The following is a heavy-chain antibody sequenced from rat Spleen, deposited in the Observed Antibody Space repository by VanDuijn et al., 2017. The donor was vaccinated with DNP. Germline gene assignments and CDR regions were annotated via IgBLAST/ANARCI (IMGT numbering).Heavy chain of an antibody. D-gene: IGHD1-9*01. Sequence: EVQLVESGGGLVQPGRSLKLSCAASGFTFNNYWVTWIRQVPGKGLEWVAAITSSGDNTYYRDSVKGRFSISRDNAKNTLYLQINSLRSEDTATYYCAKVRTTGIPGFAYWGQGTLVTVSS. J-gene: IGHJ3*01. CDR1: GFTFNNYW. V-gene: IGHV5-31*01. CDR3: AKVRTTGIPGFAY. CDR2: ITSSGDNT.